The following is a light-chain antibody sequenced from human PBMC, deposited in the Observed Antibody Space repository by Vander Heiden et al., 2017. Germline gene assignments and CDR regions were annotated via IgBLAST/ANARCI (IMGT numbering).Light chain of an antibody. CDR1: SSDVGRSNS. J-gene: IGLJ1*01. CDR3: CAFAVNNKGV. V-gene: IGLV2-8*01. Sequence: QSALTQPPSASGSPGQSVTISCTGTSSDVGRSNSVSWYQQHPGKAPKRRRYEVTNRPSGVPDRFSGSKSGNTASLTVSGLQAEDEADDYCCAFAVNNKGVCGTGTKVTVL. CDR2: EVT.